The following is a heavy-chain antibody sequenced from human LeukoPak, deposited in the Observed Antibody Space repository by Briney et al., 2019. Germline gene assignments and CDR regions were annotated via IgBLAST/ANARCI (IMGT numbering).Heavy chain of an antibody. CDR3: ARASGTISYYGMDV. CDR1: GFTVSSNY. Sequence: PGGSLRLSCAASGFTVSSNYMSWVRQAPGKGQEWVSVIYSGGSTCCADSVKGRFTISRDNSKNTLYLQMNSLRAEDTAVYYCARASGTISYYGMDVWGQGTTVTVSS. D-gene: IGHD1-7*01. J-gene: IGHJ6*02. CDR2: IYSGGST. V-gene: IGHV3-53*01.